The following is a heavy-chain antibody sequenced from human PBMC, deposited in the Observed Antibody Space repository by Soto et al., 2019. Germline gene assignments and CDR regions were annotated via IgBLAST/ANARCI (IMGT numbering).Heavy chain of an antibody. J-gene: IGHJ4*02. CDR2: IYYSGST. CDR3: ARAGYDRDGGGYYYFDY. D-gene: IGHD3-22*01. Sequence: QVQLQESGPGLVKPSQTLSLTCTVSGGSIGSGSYYWSWIRQHPGKGLEWIGYIYYSGSTYYNPSLESRVTISIDTSTNQFSRKLSSVTAADTAVYYCARAGYDRDGGGYYYFDYWGQGTLVTVSS. CDR1: GGSIGSGSYY. V-gene: IGHV4-31*03.